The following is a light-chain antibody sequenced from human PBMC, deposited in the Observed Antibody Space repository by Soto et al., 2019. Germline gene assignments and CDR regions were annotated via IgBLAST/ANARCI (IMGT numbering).Light chain of an antibody. V-gene: IGKV1-5*03. CDR2: KAS. CDR1: ESISSW. CDR3: QHYNSYSLT. Sequence: DIQMTQSPSTLSASVGDRVTITCRASESISSWLAGYQQKPGKATKILIYKASILESGVPSRFSGSGSGTDFTLTISSLQPADFATYYCQHYNSYSLTFGGGTKVEIK. J-gene: IGKJ4*01.